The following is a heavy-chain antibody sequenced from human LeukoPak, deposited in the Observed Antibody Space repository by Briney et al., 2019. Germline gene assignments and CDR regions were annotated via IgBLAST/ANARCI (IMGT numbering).Heavy chain of an antibody. J-gene: IGHJ1*01. D-gene: IGHD6-19*01. CDR3: ARAPPLERIGWYGEDEF. CDR1: GFTFSSYA. CDR2: ISGNGDKT. Sequence: PGGSLRLSCAASGFTFSSYAMHWVRQAPGKGPEYVAAISGNGDKTHYGSSVQGRFTVSRDNSKNTLYLQMGSLRTEDMAVYYCARAPPLERIGWYGEDEFRGQGTLSPSPQ. V-gene: IGHV3-64*01.